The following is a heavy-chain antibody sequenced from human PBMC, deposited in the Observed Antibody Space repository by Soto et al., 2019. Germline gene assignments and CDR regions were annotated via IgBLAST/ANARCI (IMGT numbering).Heavy chain of an antibody. V-gene: IGHV4-59*01. CDR3: ARGALYYDYIWGGDWFDP. Sequence: SETLSLTCTVSGGSFSSYYWNWIRQPPGQGLEWIGYIFYSGSTNYNPSLKSRVTISVDTSKNQFSLKLSSVTAADTAVYYCARGALYYDYIWGGDWFDPWGQGTLVTVSS. D-gene: IGHD3-16*01. CDR1: GGSFSSYY. CDR2: IFYSGST. J-gene: IGHJ5*02.